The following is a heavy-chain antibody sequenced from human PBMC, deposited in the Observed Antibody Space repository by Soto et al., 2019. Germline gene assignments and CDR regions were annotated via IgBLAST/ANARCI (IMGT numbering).Heavy chain of an antibody. Sequence: PSETLSLTCTVSGGSIRNVYWSWIRHPPGKGLEWIGFIYHSGNTKYNPSLKSRVTISVDTSKNQFSLKLSSVTAADTAVYYCARGGVVVPAANNWFDPWGQGTLVTVSS. CDR1: GGSIRNVY. D-gene: IGHD2-2*01. CDR3: ARGGVVVPAANNWFDP. J-gene: IGHJ5*02. V-gene: IGHV4-59*12. CDR2: IYHSGNT.